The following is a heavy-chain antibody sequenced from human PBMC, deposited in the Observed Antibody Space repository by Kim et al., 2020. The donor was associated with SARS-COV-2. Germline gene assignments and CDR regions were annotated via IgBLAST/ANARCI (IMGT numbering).Heavy chain of an antibody. CDR2: ISSSSSYI. CDR3: ARDGRHTSQQYYYDSSGYSIFDY. Sequence: GGSLRLSCAASGFTFSSYSMNWVRQAPGKGLEWVSSISSSSSYIYYADSVKGRFTISRDNAKNSLYLQMNSLRAEDTAVYYCARDGRHTSQQYYYDSSGYSIFDYWGQGTLVTVSS. D-gene: IGHD3-22*01. J-gene: IGHJ4*02. V-gene: IGHV3-21*01. CDR1: GFTFSSYS.